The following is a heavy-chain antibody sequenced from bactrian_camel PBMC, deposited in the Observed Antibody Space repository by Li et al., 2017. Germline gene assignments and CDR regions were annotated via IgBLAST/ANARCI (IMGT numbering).Heavy chain of an antibody. CDR1: GYAGSGCS. CDR3: NTIPCIGNHPERGY. CDR2: ISSDGDT. J-gene: IGHJ4*01. Sequence: VQLVESGGGSVQAGGSLRLSCATSGYAGSGCSMGWYRQVSEKERELVSHISSDGDTYYEDSVEGRFTISQDGGKDTAFLQMNQLRPEDTAMYYCNTIPCIGNHPERGYWGRGTQVTVS. V-gene: IGHV3S55*01. D-gene: IGHD1*01.